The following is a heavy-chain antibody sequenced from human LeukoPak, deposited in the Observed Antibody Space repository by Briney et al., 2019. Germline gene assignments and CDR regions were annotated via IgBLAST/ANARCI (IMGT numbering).Heavy chain of an antibody. V-gene: IGHV1-69*13. Sequence: ASVKVSCKASGGTFSSYAISWVRQAPGQGLEWMGGIIPIFGTANYAQKFQGRVTITADESTSTAYMELSSLRSEDTAVYYCARDRGYGDIAMVNWFDPWGQGTLVTVSS. CDR1: GGTFSSYA. CDR3: ARDRGYGDIAMVNWFDP. J-gene: IGHJ5*02. D-gene: IGHD5-18*01. CDR2: IIPIFGTA.